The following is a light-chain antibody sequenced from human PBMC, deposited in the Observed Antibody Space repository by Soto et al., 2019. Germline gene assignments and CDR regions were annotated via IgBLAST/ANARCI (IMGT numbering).Light chain of an antibody. CDR2: GAS. CDR1: QSVSSN. CDR3: QQYNNWPRT. V-gene: IGKV3-15*01. J-gene: IGKJ1*01. Sequence: EIVMTQSPATPSVSPGERATLSCRASQSVSSNLAWYQQKPGQAPRLLIYGASTRATGIPARFSGSGSGTEFTLTISSLQSEDFGVYYCQQYNNWPRTFGQGTKVDIK.